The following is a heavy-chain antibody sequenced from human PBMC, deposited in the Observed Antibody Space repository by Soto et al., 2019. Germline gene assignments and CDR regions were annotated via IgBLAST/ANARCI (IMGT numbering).Heavy chain of an antibody. J-gene: IGHJ4*02. Sequence: QVQLQESGPGLVKPSGTLSLTCTVSNGSISSSNWWSWVRHSPGKGLEWIGEAAQNRYIGSLPSRKRRLIILLDKPTNRFSLRLTSVTAADTAVYYCARNRLDGYDFDSWGQGILVTVSS. CDR3: ARNRLDGYDFDS. D-gene: IGHD5-12*01. V-gene: IGHV4-4*02. CDR1: NGSISSSNW. CDR2: AAQNRYI.